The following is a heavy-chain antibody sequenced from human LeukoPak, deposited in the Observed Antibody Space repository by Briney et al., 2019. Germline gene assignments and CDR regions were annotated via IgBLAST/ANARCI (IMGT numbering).Heavy chain of an antibody. CDR3: AKDRGSSWSRGAFDI. Sequence: GGSLRLSCAASGFTFSSYGMHWARQAPGKGLEWVAVIWYDGSNKYYADSVKGRFTISRDNSKNTLYLQMNSLRAEDTAVYYCAKDRGSSWSRGAFDIWGQGTMVTVSS. V-gene: IGHV3-30*02. CDR1: GFTFSSYG. D-gene: IGHD6-13*01. CDR2: IWYDGSNK. J-gene: IGHJ3*02.